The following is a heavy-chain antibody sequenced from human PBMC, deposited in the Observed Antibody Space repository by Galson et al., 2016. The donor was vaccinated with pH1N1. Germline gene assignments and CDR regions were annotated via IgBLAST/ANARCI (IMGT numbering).Heavy chain of an antibody. J-gene: IGHJ4*02. CDR2: TYYRSKWYN. CDR3: ARDGIAAAGIRRDQYYFDY. CDR1: GDSVSSNSAA. Sequence: CAISGDSVSSNSAAWNWIRQSPSRGLEWLGRTYYRSKWYNDYAVSVKGRITINPDTSKNQFSLQLNSVTPEDTAVYYCARDGIAAAGIRRDQYYFDYWGQGTLVTVCS. V-gene: IGHV6-1*01. D-gene: IGHD6-13*01.